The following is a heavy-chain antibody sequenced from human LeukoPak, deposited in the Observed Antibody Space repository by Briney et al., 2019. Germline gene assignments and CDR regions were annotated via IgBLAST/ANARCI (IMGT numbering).Heavy chain of an antibody. J-gene: IGHJ4*02. V-gene: IGHV1-69*13. Sequence: VKVSCKASGGTFSSYAISWVRRAPGQGLEWMGGIIPIFGTANYAQKFQGRVTITADESTSTAYMELSSLRSEDTAVYYCARTVAGTENFDYWGQGTLVTVSS. CDR2: IIPIFGTA. CDR1: GGTFSSYA. D-gene: IGHD6-19*01. CDR3: ARTVAGTENFDY.